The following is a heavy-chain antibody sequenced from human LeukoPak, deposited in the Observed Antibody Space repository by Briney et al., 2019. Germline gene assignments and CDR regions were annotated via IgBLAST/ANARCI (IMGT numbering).Heavy chain of an antibody. CDR3: ARAGIVVVPAVIREYWFDP. V-gene: IGHV1-2*02. D-gene: IGHD2-2*02. CDR1: GYTFTGYY. J-gene: IGHJ5*02. CDR2: INPNSGGT. Sequence: ASVKASCKASGYTFTGYYMHWVRQAPGQGLEWMGWINPNSGGTNYAQKFQGRVTMTRDTSISTAYMELNSLRSDDTAVYYCARAGIVVVPAVIREYWFDPWGQGTLVTVSS.